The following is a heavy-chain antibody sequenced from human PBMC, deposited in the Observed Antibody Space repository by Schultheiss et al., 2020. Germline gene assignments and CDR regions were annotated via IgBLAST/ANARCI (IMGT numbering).Heavy chain of an antibody. J-gene: IGHJ6*03. Sequence: GGSLRLSCAASGFTFSSSNMNWVRQAPGKGLEWVSYISDGSSTTYYADSVQGRFTISRDNAKNSLYLQMNRLRDEDTAVYYCARERDYYYYYMDVWGKGTTVTVSS. CDR3: ARERDYYYYYMDV. CDR1: GFTFSSSN. CDR2: ISDGSSTT. V-gene: IGHV3-48*02.